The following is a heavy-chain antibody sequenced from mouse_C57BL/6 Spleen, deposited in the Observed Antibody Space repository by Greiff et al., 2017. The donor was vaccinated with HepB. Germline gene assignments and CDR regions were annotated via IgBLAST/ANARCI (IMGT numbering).Heavy chain of an antibody. CDR1: GFTFSDFY. V-gene: IGHV7-1*01. Sequence: EVHLVESGGGLVQSGRSLRLSCATSGFTFSDFYMEWVRQAPGKGLEWIAASRNKANDYTTEYSASVKGRFIVSRDTSQSILYLQMNALRAEDTAIYYCARDGQATFYAMDYWGQGTSVTVSS. J-gene: IGHJ4*01. D-gene: IGHD3-2*02. CDR3: ARDGQATFYAMDY. CDR2: SRNKANDYTT.